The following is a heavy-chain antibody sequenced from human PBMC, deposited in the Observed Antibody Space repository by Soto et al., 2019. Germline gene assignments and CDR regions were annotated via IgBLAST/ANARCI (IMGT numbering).Heavy chain of an antibody. CDR3: ARGGNYYNIPHGHDY. V-gene: IGHV3-74*01. CDR1: GFTFNDYW. J-gene: IGHJ4*02. Sequence: EVQLVESGGALVQPGGSLRLSCAASGFTFNDYWMHWVRQAPGTGLVWVSRLNSDGTSTNYADSVKGRFTISRDNAKNTLYPQMNSLRVEDTVVYYSARGGNYYNIPHGHDYCGQGTLVTVSS. D-gene: IGHD3-22*01. CDR2: LNSDGTST.